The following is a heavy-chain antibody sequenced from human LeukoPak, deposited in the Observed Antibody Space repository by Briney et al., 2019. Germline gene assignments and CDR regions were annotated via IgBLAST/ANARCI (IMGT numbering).Heavy chain of an antibody. Sequence: GGSLRLSCAASGFTFSSYAMSWVRQAPGKGLEWVSAISGSGGSTYYADSVKGRFTISRGNSKNTLYLQMNSLRAEDTAVYYCAKDFVYDSSGYYPSDYWGQGTLVTVSS. CDR3: AKDFVYDSSGYYPSDY. CDR1: GFTFSSYA. J-gene: IGHJ4*02. CDR2: ISGSGGST. V-gene: IGHV3-23*01. D-gene: IGHD3-22*01.